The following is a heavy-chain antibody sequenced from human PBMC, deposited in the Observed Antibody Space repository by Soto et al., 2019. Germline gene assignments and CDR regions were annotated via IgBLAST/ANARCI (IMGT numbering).Heavy chain of an antibody. CDR1: GGSISSSSYY. Sequence: ASETLSLTCTVSGGSISSSSYYWGWIRQPPGKGLEWIGYIYYSGSTNYNPSLKSRVTISVDTSKNQFSLKLSSVTAADTAVYYCARGWGIVPAAPEENWFDPWGQGTLVTVSS. D-gene: IGHD2-2*01. J-gene: IGHJ5*02. CDR2: IYYSGST. CDR3: ARGWGIVPAAPEENWFDP. V-gene: IGHV4-61*05.